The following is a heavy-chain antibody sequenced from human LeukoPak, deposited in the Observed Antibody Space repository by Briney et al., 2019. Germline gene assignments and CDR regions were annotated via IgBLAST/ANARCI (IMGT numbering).Heavy chain of an antibody. Sequence: PGVSLRLSCAVSGFTFSSYWMHWVRQAPGKGLVWVSRINSDGSSTTYADSVKGRSTISRDNAKNTLYLQMNSLRAEDTAVYYCARSPNCGGDCSWGQGTLVTVFS. CDR3: ARSPNCGGDCS. V-gene: IGHV3-74*03. CDR1: GFTFSSYW. D-gene: IGHD2-21*02. CDR2: INSDGSST. J-gene: IGHJ5*02.